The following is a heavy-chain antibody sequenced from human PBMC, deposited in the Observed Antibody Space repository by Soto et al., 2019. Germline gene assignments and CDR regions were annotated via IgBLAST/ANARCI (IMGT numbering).Heavy chain of an antibody. CDR1: GDTFANFG. V-gene: IGHV1-18*01. CDR2: IATYNNNK. Sequence: HLVQSGPEVKRPGASITVSCKTSGDTFANFGLRWVRQAPGQGHEWMGWIATYNNNKNYAQKFQGRLTLTTDTSTSTTYRKLEGLGYENTAIYYHASEDRGVVNWFDPWGKGTLVTGSS. CDR3: ASEDRGVVNWFDP. J-gene: IGHJ5*02. D-gene: IGHD3-10*01.